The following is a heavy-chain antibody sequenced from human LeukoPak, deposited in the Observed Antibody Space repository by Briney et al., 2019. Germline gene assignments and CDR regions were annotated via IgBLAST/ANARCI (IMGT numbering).Heavy chain of an antibody. CDR3: ARHDLPWAAFDI. CDR2: IYYSGST. CDR1: GGSISSYY. J-gene: IGHJ3*02. Sequence: NPSETLSLTCTVSGGSISSYYWSWIRQPPGKGLEWIGYIYYSGSTNYNPSLKSRATISVDTSKNQFSLKLSSVTAADTAVYYCARHDLPWAAFDIWGQGTMVTVSS. V-gene: IGHV4-59*08. D-gene: IGHD7-27*01.